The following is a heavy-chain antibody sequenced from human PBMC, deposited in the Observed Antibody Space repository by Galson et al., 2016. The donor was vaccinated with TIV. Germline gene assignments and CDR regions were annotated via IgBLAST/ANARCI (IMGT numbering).Heavy chain of an antibody. CDR1: GYIFIAYY. Sequence: ASGYIFIAYYIHWVRQARGHGLEWMGRINPNSGDTNSAQKFQGRVTMTRDTSIRTAYLEVSRLTSDDTAVYFCAQAVYYDSTAYYLHYWGQGTLVTVSS. V-gene: IGHV1-2*06. D-gene: IGHD3-22*01. J-gene: IGHJ1*01. CDR3: AQAVYYDSTAYYLHY. CDR2: INPNSGDT.